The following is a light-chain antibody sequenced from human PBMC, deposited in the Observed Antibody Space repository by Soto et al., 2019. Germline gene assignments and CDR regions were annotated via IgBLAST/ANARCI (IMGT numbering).Light chain of an antibody. J-gene: IGKJ5*01. CDR2: GAS. V-gene: IGKV1-9*01. Sequence: DIQITQSPSTLSASVGDRVNVTCRASQGIGRFLAWYQQRPGKAPKLLIYGASTVQSGFPARFSGSGSGTDFTLTISSLQPEDFGTYFCQQLNGYPRTFGQGTRLEIK. CDR3: QQLNGYPRT. CDR1: QGIGRF.